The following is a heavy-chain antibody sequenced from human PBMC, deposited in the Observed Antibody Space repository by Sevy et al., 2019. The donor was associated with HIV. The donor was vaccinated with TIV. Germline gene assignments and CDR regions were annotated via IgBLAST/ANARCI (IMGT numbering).Heavy chain of an antibody. CDR2: INHSGST. D-gene: IGHD3-10*01. V-gene: IGHV4-34*01. J-gene: IGHJ3*02. CDR1: GGSFSGYY. CDR3: VRGMRPRAKNDAFDI. Sequence: SETLSLTCAVYGGSFSGYYWSWIRQPPGKGLEWIGEINHSGSTNYNPSLKSRVTISVDTSKNQFSLKLSSVTAADTAVYYCVRGMRPRAKNDAFDIWGQGTMVTVSS.